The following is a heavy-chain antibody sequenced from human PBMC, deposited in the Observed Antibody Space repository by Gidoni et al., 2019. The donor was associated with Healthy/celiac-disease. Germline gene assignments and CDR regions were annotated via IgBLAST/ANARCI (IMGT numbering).Heavy chain of an antibody. D-gene: IGHD3-22*01. CDR3: ARGRYYDSSGYYRDAFDI. Sequence: QVQLVESGGGVVQPGRSLRLSCAASGFTFSSYALHWVRQAPGKGLEWVAVISYDGSNKYYADSVKGRFTISRDNSKNTLYLQMNSLRAEDTAVYYCARGRYYDSSGYYRDAFDIWGQGTMVTVSS. CDR2: ISYDGSNK. CDR1: GFTFSSYA. J-gene: IGHJ3*02. V-gene: IGHV3-30-3*01.